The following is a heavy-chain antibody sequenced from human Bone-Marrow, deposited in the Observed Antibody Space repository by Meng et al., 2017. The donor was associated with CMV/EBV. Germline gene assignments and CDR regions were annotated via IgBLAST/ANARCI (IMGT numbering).Heavy chain of an antibody. D-gene: IGHD3-10*01. CDR3: ARYNEQVGAMDC. CDR1: GFTFSSYA. V-gene: IGHV3-13*01. CDR2: IGPAGDT. J-gene: IGHJ4*02. Sequence: GESLKISCAASGFTFSSYAMSWVRQATGKALVWVSGIGPAGDTYYPDSVKGRFTISREDAKNSFYLQMNSLTVGDTAVYFCARYNEQVGAMDCWGQGTLVTVAS.